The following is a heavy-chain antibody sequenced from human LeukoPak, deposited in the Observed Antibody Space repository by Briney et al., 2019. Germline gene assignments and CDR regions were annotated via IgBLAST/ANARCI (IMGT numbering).Heavy chain of an antibody. D-gene: IGHD6-13*01. CDR3: ARGGSSWSNYYYYYYMDV. CDR1: GFTFTTYW. J-gene: IGHJ6*03. V-gene: IGHV3-7*01. Sequence: PGGSLRLSCAASGFTFTTYWMSWVRQAPGKGLEWVANIKQDGTEKYYVDSVKGRFTISRDNAKNSLYLQMNSLRVEDTAVYYCARGGSSWSNYYYYYYMDVWGKGTTVTVSS. CDR2: IKQDGTEK.